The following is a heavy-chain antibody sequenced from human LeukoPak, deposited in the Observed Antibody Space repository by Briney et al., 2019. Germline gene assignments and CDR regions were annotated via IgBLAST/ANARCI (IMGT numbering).Heavy chain of an antibody. CDR2: INVDGTAE. V-gene: IGHV3-7*03. Sequence: GGSLRLSCAASGFSFSTIYMSWVRQTPGQGLEWVANINVDGTAEYYVDSVKGRFTISRDNAKNSLYLQMNSLRAEDTAVYYCARGSSGWYGWFDPWGQGTLVTVSS. J-gene: IGHJ5*02. CDR3: ARGSSGWYGWFDP. D-gene: IGHD6-19*01. CDR1: GFSFSTIY.